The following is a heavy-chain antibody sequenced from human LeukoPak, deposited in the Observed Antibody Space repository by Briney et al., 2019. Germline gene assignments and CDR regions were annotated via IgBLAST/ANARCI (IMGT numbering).Heavy chain of an antibody. CDR2: MNPSSVNT. CDR1: GYTFTSYD. CDR3: TRGPSGYGLGWFDP. V-gene: IGHV1-8*01. J-gene: IGHJ5*02. Sequence: GASVTVSFTASGYTFTSYDVNWVRQAQGQGLEWMGWMNPSSVNTGFGQNFQGSVSLTRDTSTSTAYMELSSLRSYDTAVYYCTRGPSGYGLGWFDPWGQGTLVTVSS. D-gene: IGHD5-12*01.